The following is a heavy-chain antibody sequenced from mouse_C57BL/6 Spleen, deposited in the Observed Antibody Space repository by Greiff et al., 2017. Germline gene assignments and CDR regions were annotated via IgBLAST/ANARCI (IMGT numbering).Heavy chain of an antibody. CDR2: IYPGSGST. J-gene: IGHJ3*01. V-gene: IGHV1-55*01. CDR1: GYPFTSYW. Sequence: QVQLQQSGAELVKPGASVKMSCKSSGYPFTSYWITWVPPRPGQGLEWIGDIYPGSGSTNYNEKFTSQATLTVDTSSRTAYMQLSSLTSEDSAVYYCARWGGNYGAYWGQGTLVTVSA. D-gene: IGHD2-1*01. CDR3: ARWGGNYGAY.